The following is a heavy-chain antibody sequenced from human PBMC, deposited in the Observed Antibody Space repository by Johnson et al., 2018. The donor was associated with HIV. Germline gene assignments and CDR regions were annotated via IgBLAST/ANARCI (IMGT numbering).Heavy chain of an antibody. D-gene: IGHD5-24*01. CDR3: ARACRDGYTCDAFDI. CDR1: GFTFSSYA. J-gene: IGHJ3*02. CDR2: ISYDGSNK. V-gene: IGHV3-30*14. Sequence: QVQLVESGGGLVQPGGSLRLSCAASGFTFSSYAMHWVRQAPGKGLEWVAVISYDGSNKYYADSVKGRFTISRDNSKNTLFLQMNSLRADDTALYYCARACRDGYTCDAFDIWGLGTMVTVSS.